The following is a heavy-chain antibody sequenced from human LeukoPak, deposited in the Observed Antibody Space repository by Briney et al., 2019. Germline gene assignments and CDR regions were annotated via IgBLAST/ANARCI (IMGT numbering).Heavy chain of an antibody. CDR3: ARGDCGGNPDY. Sequence: ASVKVSFKASGYTFTTYGITWVRQAPGQGLEWMGWISGYNGNTIYAQKLQGRVTMTTDTSTSTAYMGLRSLRSDDTAVYYCARGDCGGNPDYWGQGTLVTVSS. CDR1: GYTFTTYG. CDR2: ISGYNGNT. D-gene: IGHD4-23*01. V-gene: IGHV1-18*01. J-gene: IGHJ4*02.